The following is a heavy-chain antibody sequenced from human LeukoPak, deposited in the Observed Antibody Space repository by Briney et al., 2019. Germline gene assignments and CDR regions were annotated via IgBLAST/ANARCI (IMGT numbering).Heavy chain of an antibody. CDR3: AKNFGPGKAFYDH. Sequence: GGSLRLSCAAPGFTFRNYAMTWVLQAPGKGLGSVSAISGDSAYIYYVDSVKGLFTTSRDNSKNTLYLQMNSLRAEDTAMYYCAKNFGPGKAFYDHWGQGTLVTVSS. V-gene: IGHV3-23*01. J-gene: IGHJ4*02. D-gene: IGHD3/OR15-3a*01. CDR1: GFTFRNYA. CDR2: ISGDSAYI.